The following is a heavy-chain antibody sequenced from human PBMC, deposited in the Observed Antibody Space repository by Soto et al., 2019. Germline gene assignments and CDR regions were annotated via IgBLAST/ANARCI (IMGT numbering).Heavy chain of an antibody. CDR2: IYNTGST. CDR3: MKHGFQYHMDV. CDR1: GGSINSGTYY. D-gene: IGHD3-10*01. J-gene: IGHJ6*03. V-gene: IGHV4-39*01. Sequence: QLQLQESGPGLVKPSETLSLTCTVSGGSINSGTYYWGWIRQPPGKGLEWIGSIYNTGSTYYSPSLKSRVTVSIDTPNNRFSPRLCSVTAADTAVYYWMKHGFQYHMDVWGRGTPVTVSS.